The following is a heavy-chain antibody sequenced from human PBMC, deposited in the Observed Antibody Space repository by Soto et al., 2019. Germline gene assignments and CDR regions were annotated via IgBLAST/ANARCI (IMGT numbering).Heavy chain of an antibody. CDR3: ARGSYCGGDCFFAS. CDR2: IHARGST. D-gene: IGHD2-21*02. V-gene: IGHV4-4*07. J-gene: IGHJ5*01. CDR1: GGSVSDNF. Sequence: PSETLSLTCTVFGGSVSDNFWSWVRQPAGKGPEYIGRIHARGSTNYNPSLKSRVTMSVDTSHNQISLRLSSVTAADTAVCYCARGSYCGGDCFFASWGQGALVTVYS.